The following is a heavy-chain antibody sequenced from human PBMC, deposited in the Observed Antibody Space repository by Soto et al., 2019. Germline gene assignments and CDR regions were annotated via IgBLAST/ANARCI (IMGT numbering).Heavy chain of an antibody. J-gene: IGHJ6*02. CDR1: GFTFSNYA. Sequence: GGSLRLSCAASGFTFSNYAMNWIRQAPGKGLEWLSSISANGRNAYYADSVKGRFTISRDRSKNTLYLQMNSLRAEDTAVYYCAKDSVLYYYYYGMDVWGQGTTVTVSS. CDR2: ISANGRNA. CDR3: AKDSVLYYYYYGMDV. V-gene: IGHV3-23*01.